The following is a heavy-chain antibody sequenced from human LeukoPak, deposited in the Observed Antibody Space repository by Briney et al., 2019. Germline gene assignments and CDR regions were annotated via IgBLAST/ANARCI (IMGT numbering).Heavy chain of an antibody. J-gene: IGHJ3*02. D-gene: IGHD1-26*01. CDR2: IYYSGSA. Sequence: PSETLSLTCTVSGGSISSYYWSWIRQPPGKGLEWIGYIYYSGSANYNPFLKSRVTISVDTSKNQFSLKLSSVTAADTAVYYCARETSLMGATVGSAFDIWGQGTMVTVSS. V-gene: IGHV4-59*01. CDR1: GGSISSYY. CDR3: ARETSLMGATVGSAFDI.